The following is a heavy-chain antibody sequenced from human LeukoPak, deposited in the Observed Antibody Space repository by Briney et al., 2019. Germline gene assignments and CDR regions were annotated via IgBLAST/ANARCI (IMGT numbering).Heavy chain of an antibody. D-gene: IGHD2-21*02. CDR3: ARRMTAADAFDI. CDR1: GVSFRSDTYY. V-gene: IGHV4-39*01. J-gene: IGHJ3*02. Sequence: SETLSLTCAVSGVSFRSDTYYWGWIRQPPGKGLDWIGSIYYSGSTYYNPSLKSRVTISVDSSKNQFSLRLKSVTAADTAVYYCARRMTAADAFDIWGQGTLVTVSS. CDR2: IYYSGST.